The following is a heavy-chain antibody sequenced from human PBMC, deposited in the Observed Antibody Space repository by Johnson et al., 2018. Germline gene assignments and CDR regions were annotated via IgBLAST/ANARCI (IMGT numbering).Heavy chain of an antibody. CDR1: GFIFSDSA. J-gene: IGHJ3*02. Sequence: VQLVQSGGGLVQPGWSLKLSCAASGFIFSDSALHWVRRASGKGLEGVRRVRTKVNDYVTASAESVQGRFTFSRDYSKNLAYLQMDPLKAEDTAVYYCARLGGRPGEAPDSYGGDAFDIWGQGTMVTVSS. CDR3: ARLGGRPGEAPDSYGGDAFDI. CDR2: VRTKVNDYVT. D-gene: IGHD2-21*02. V-gene: IGHV3-73*01.